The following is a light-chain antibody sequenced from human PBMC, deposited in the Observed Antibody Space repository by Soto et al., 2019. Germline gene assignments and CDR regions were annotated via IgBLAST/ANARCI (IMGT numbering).Light chain of an antibody. CDR2: SNN. CDR3: AVWDDRLNGYV. V-gene: IGLV1-44*01. Sequence: QSVLTQPPSTSGTPGQRVTISCSGSSSNIGSNTVNWYQQLPGAAPKLLIQSNNQRPSGVPDRFSGSQSGTSASLAISGLQSEDEADYYCAVWDDRLNGYVFGTGTKLTVL. J-gene: IGLJ1*01. CDR1: SSNIGSNT.